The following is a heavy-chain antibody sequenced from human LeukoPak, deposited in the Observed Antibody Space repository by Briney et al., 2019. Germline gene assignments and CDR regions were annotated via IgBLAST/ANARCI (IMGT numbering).Heavy chain of an antibody. CDR3: ARERCSGGSCYLGGVLRGYFDS. J-gene: IGHJ4*02. CDR1: GGSISSYY. V-gene: IGHV4-59*01. CDR2: IYYSGST. D-gene: IGHD2-15*01. Sequence: PSETLSLTCTVSGGSISSYYWSWIRQPPGKGLEWIGYIYYSGSTNYDPSLKSRVTISVDTSKNQFSLKLSSVTAADTAVYYCARERCSGGSCYLGGVLRGYFDSWGQGTLVTVSS.